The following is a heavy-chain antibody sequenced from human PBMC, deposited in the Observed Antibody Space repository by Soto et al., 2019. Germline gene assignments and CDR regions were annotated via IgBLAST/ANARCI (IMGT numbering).Heavy chain of an antibody. J-gene: IGHJ3*02. CDR3: AHDGNSQGSFYI. D-gene: IGHD1-1*01. V-gene: IGHV3-13*01. Sequence: EVQLVESGGGLVQPGGSLRLSCAASGFTFSSYDMHWVRQATGKGLEWVSAMGTAGYTYYPGSVKGRFTISRENASHSLYLQMYSLKAGDTAVYYCAHDGNSQGSFYIWGQGTTGTGYS. CDR2: MGTAGYT. CDR1: GFTFSSYD.